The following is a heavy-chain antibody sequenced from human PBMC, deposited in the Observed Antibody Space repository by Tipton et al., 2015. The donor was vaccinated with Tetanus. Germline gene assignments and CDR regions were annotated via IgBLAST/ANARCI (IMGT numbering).Heavy chain of an antibody. Sequence: QSGAEVKKPGSSVKVSCKASGGTFSSYAISWVRQAPGQGLEWMGGIIPIFGTANYAQKFQGRVTITADESTSTAYMELSSLRSEDTAVYYCARVHRGRYNWIPRQFDPWGQGTLVTVSS. D-gene: IGHD1-20*01. CDR3: ARVHRGRYNWIPRQFDP. V-gene: IGHV1-69*01. J-gene: IGHJ5*02. CDR1: GGTFSSYA. CDR2: IIPIFGTA.